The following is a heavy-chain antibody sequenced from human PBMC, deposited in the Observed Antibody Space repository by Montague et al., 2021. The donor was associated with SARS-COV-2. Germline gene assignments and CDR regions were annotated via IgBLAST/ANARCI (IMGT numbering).Heavy chain of an antibody. CDR3: ARNPRPADMYGGFDP. V-gene: IGHV4-59*12. D-gene: IGHD2-2*01. J-gene: IGHJ5*02. CDR1: GGSISSYY. Sequence: SETLSLTCTVSGGSISSYYWCWIRQPPGKGLEWIGYIYYSGSTNYNPSLKSRVTISVDTSKNQFSLTLSSVTAAATAVYYCARNPRPADMYGGFDPWGQGTLVTVSS. CDR2: IYYSGST.